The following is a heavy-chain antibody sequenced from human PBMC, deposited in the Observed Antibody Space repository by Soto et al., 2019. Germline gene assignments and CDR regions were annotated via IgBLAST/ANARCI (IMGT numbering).Heavy chain of an antibody. J-gene: IGHJ4*02. CDR1: GGSVSSYF. D-gene: IGHD6-19*01. Sequence: SETLSLTCTVSGGSVSSYFWSWIRQPPGKGLEWIGYIYYSGSTNYNPSLKSRVTISVDTSKTQFSLKLSSVTAADTAVYYCARSVARIAVAGTPLDYWGQGTLVTVSS. CDR3: ARSVARIAVAGTPLDY. CDR2: IYYSGST. V-gene: IGHV4-59*02.